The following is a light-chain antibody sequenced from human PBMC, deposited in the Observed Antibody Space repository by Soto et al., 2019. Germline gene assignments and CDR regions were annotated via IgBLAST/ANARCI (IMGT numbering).Light chain of an antibody. CDR3: CSYAGSYTYV. J-gene: IGLJ1*01. CDR1: SSHVGGYNY. V-gene: IGLV2-11*01. CDR2: DVS. Sequence: QSALTQPRSVSGSPGQSVTISCTGTSSHVGGYNYVSWYQQHPGKAPKLMIYDVSERPSGVPDRFSGSKSGNTASLTISGLQAEDEADYYCCSYAGSYTYVFGTGTKLTVL.